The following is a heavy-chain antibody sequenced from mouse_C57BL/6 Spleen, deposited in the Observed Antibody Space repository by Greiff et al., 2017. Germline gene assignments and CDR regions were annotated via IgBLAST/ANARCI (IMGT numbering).Heavy chain of an antibody. V-gene: IGHV5-9*01. D-gene: IGHD2-3*01. CDR2: ISGGGGNT. CDR3: AGHGGYFYYFDY. Sequence: EVKLVEPGGGLVKPGGSLKLSCAASGFTFSSYTMSWVRQTPEQRLEWVATISGGGGNTYYPDSVKGRFTISRDTAKNTLYLQMSSLRSEDTALYDCAGHGGYFYYFDYWGQGTTLTVSS. CDR1: GFTFSSYT. J-gene: IGHJ2*01.